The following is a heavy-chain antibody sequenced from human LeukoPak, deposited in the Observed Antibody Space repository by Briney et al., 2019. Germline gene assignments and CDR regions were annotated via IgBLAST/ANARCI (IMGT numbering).Heavy chain of an antibody. CDR3: ARERPGFGIAAAGYYFDY. Sequence: GASVKVSCKASGGTFSTYAINWVRQAPGQGLEWMGGIIPIFGTANYAQKFQGRVTITADESTSTAYMELSSLRSEDTAVYYCARERPGFGIAAAGYYFDYWGQGTLVTVSS. D-gene: IGHD6-13*01. J-gene: IGHJ4*02. V-gene: IGHV1-69*01. CDR2: IIPIFGTA. CDR1: GGTFSTYA.